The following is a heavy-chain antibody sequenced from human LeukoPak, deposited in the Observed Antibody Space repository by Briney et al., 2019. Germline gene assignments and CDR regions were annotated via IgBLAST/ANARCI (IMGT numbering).Heavy chain of an antibody. CDR3: ARLEGSGWYPYYFDY. V-gene: IGHV4-39*01. CDR2: IYYSGST. D-gene: IGHD6-19*01. Sequence: SETLSLTCTVSGESISSSNYYWGWIRQPPGKGLEWTGSIYYSGSTYYNPSLKSRVTISVDTSKNQFSLKLSSVTAADTAVFYCARLEGSGWYPYYFDYWGQGTLVTVSS. CDR1: GESISSSNYY. J-gene: IGHJ4*02.